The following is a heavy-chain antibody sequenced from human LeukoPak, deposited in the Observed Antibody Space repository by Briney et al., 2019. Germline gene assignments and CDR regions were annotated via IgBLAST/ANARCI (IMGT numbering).Heavy chain of an antibody. CDR3: ARHRRVGDFWSGYYDPNYDMDV. D-gene: IGHD3-3*01. CDR1: GYSFTGYW. Sequence: GESLKISCKGSGYSFTGYWIGWVRQMPGKGLEWMGIIYPGDSDTRYSPSFQGQVTISADKSISTAYLQWSSLKASDTAMYYCARHRRVGDFWSGYYDPNYDMDVWGQGTTVTVSS. J-gene: IGHJ6*02. V-gene: IGHV5-51*01. CDR2: IYPGDSDT.